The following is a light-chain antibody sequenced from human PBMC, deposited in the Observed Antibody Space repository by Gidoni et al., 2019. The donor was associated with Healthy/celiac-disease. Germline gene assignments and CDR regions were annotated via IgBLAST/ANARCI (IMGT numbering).Light chain of an antibody. J-gene: IGLJ3*02. CDR2: GNS. Sequence: QSVLTQPPSVSGAPGQRVTISFTGSSSNIGAGYDVHWYQQLPGTAPKLLIYGNSNRHSGVPDRFSGSKSGTSASLAITGLQAEDEADYYCQSYDSSLSGPVFGGGTKLTVL. CDR1: SSNIGAGYD. CDR3: QSYDSSLSGPV. V-gene: IGLV1-40*01.